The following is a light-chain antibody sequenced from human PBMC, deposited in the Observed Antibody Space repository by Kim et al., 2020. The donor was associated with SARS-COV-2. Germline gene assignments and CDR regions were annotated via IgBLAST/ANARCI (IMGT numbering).Light chain of an antibody. CDR1: QSISSN. Sequence: EIVMTQSPATLSVSPGERATLSCRASQSISSNLAWYQQKPGQAPRLLIYGASTRATGIPARFSGSGSGTESTLTISSLQSEDFAVYYCQQYYNWPPSFGGGTKVDIK. CDR3: QQYYNWPPS. V-gene: IGKV3-15*01. J-gene: IGKJ4*01. CDR2: GAS.